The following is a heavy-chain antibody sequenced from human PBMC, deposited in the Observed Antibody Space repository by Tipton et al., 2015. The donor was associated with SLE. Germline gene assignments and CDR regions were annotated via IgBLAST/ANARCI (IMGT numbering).Heavy chain of an antibody. CDR3: AKGRPQRPLMGYYYYGMDV. CDR2: IRFDGNRE. Sequence: SLRLSCAASGFTFSAYGMHWVRQAPGKGLEWVTFIRFDGNREYYADSVKGRLTISRDNSNNTLYLQMNSLRAEDTAVYYCAKGRPQRPLMGYYYYGMDVWGQGTTVTV. V-gene: IGHV3-30*02. CDR1: GFTFSAYG. D-gene: IGHD2-8*01. J-gene: IGHJ6*02.